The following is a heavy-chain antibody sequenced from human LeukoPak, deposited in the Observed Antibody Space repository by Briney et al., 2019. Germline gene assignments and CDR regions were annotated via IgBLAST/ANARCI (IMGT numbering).Heavy chain of an antibody. CDR3: ARDLPTHKYDILTGYDPGDY. J-gene: IGHJ4*02. V-gene: IGHV1-2*02. CDR1: GHTFTCYY. D-gene: IGHD3-9*01. CDR2: INPNRGGT. Sequence: ASVKVSCQASGHTFTCYYMHWVRQAPGQGLEWRGWINPNRGGTNYAQKFQGRVTMTRDTSISTAYMELSRLRSDDTAVYYCARDLPTHKYDILTGYDPGDYWGQGTLVTVSS.